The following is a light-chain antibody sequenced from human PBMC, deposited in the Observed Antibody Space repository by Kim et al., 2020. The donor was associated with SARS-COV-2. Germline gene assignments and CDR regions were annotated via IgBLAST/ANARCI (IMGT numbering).Light chain of an antibody. J-gene: IGKJ2*01. CDR1: QSVRNN. CDR2: SAS. Sequence: EIVMTQSPATLSVSPGERATLSCRASQSVRNNVAWFQHKPGQAPRLLIFSASSRATGIPARFSASGSGTEFTLTIDSLQSEDFAVYYCQHHDGWPPYSFGQGTKVDIK. V-gene: IGKV3-15*01. CDR3: QHHDGWPPYS.